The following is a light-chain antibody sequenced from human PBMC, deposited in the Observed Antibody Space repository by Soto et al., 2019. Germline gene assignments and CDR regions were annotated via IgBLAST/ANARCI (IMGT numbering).Light chain of an antibody. J-gene: IGLJ7*01. CDR3: QSYDAKNRYWV. CDR1: SGNIANNY. V-gene: IGLV6-57*04. Sequence: LTQPLSVSDSPGMTVTISCTRSSGNIANNYVQWYQQRPVSAPATLILDDDQRPSGVPDRFSAFVDVSSNSASLTISGLKSADEADYYCQSYDAKNRYWVFGGGTQLTVL. CDR2: DDD.